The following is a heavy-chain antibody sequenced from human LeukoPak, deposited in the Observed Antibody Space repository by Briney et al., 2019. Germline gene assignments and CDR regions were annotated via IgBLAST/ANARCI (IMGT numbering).Heavy chain of an antibody. CDR3: ARGRDDTFDI. CDR1: GASISTYY. CDR2: IYPSGNT. Sequence: SEPLSLTCIVSGASISTYYWSWIRQPAGKGLEWIGRIYPSGNTNYNSSLKSRVTMSVDTSKNQFSLKLSSVTAADTAVYYCARGRDDTFDIWGQGTVVTVSS. J-gene: IGHJ3*02. V-gene: IGHV4-4*07.